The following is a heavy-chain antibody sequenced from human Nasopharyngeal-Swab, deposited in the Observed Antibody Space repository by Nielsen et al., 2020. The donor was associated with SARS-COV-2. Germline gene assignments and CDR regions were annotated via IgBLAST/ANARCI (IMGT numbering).Heavy chain of an antibody. J-gene: IGHJ5*02. CDR3: AGGDIVVVPAKGNWFDP. V-gene: IGHV1-3*01. CDR1: GYTFTSYA. Sequence: ASVKVSCKASGYTFTSYAMHWVRQAPGQRLEWMGWINAGNGNTKYSQKFQGRVTITWDTSASTAYMELSSLRSEDTAVYYCAGGDIVVVPAKGNWFDPWGQGTLVTVSS. CDR2: INAGNGNT. D-gene: IGHD2-2*01.